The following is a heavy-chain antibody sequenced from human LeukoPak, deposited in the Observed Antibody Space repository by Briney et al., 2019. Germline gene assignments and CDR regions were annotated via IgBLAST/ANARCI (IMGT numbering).Heavy chain of an antibody. V-gene: IGHV3-7*04. Sequence: GRFTISRDNAKNSLNLQMNSLRAEDTAVYYCARDLLGAGRRAFDVWGQGTMVTVSS. CDR3: ARDLLGAGRRAFDV. J-gene: IGHJ3*01. D-gene: IGHD6-19*01.